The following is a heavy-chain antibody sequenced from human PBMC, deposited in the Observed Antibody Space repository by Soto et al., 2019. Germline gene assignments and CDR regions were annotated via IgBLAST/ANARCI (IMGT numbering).Heavy chain of an antibody. J-gene: IGHJ4*02. Sequence: WGSLTLSCTVSGFAFISYAIIFFRHSPRQWRDWVSGICGRCTSSYYSDPVKSRLAIFTENSYNTLFPLLHSLRAEDTAVYCCAKSRDADRSSAYYDFWGQGTRVTVSS. D-gene: IGHD3-22*01. CDR2: ICGRCTSS. CDR1: GFAFISYA. CDR3: AKSRDADRSSAYYDF. V-gene: IGHV3-23*01.